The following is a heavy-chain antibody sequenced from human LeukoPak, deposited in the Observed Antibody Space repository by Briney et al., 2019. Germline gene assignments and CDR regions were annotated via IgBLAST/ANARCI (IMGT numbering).Heavy chain of an antibody. CDR2: INHSGST. J-gene: IGHJ4*02. V-gene: IGHV4-34*01. Sequence: SETLSLTCAGCGGSFSGYYWSWIRQPPGKGLEWIGEINHSGSTNYNPSLKSRVTISVDTSKNQFSLKLSSVTAADTAVYYCASEARVHYDSSGYYYGWGQGTLVTVSS. CDR3: ASEARVHYDSSGYYYG. D-gene: IGHD3-22*01. CDR1: GGSFSGYY.